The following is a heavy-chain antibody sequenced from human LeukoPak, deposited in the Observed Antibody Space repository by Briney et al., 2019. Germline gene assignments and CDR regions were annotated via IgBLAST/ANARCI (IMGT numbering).Heavy chain of an antibody. J-gene: IGHJ4*02. CDR3: AREDFVNVGGSYAHYFDY. V-gene: IGHV6-1*01. D-gene: IGHD3-16*01. CDR1: GDSVSSNSAA. Sequence: SQTLSLTCAISGDSVSSNSAAWNWIRQSPSRGLEWLGRTYYRSKWYNDYAVSVKSRITINPDTSKNQFSLQLNSVTPEDTAVYYCAREDFVNVGGSYAHYFDYWGQGTLVTVSS. CDR2: TYYRSKWYN.